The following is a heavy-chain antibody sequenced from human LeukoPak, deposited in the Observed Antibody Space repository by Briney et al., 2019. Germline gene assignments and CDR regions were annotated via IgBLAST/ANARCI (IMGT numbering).Heavy chain of an antibody. CDR1: GGTFNNYA. CDR3: ATSPMDV. Sequence: ASVKVSCKASGGTFNNYAINWVRQAPGKGLEWMGGFDPEDGETIYAQKFQGRVTMTEDTSTDTAYMELSSLRSEDTAVYYCATSPMDVWGKGTTVTVSS. V-gene: IGHV1-24*01. CDR2: FDPEDGET. J-gene: IGHJ6*03.